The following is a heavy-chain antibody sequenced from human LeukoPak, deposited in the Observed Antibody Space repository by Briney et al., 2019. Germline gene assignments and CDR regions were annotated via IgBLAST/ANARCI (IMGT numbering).Heavy chain of an antibody. Sequence: SETLSLTCTVYGGSFSGYYWSWIRQPPGKGLEWIGEINHSGSTNYNPSLKSRVTISVDTSKNQFSLKLSSVTAADTAVYYCARGRWSITTKPFDYWGQGTLVTVSS. CDR3: ARGRWSITTKPFDY. D-gene: IGHD2-2*01. J-gene: IGHJ4*02. CDR1: GGSFSGYY. V-gene: IGHV4-34*01. CDR2: INHSGST.